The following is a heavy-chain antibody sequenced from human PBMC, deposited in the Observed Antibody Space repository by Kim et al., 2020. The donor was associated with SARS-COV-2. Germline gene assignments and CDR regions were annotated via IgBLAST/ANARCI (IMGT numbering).Heavy chain of an antibody. J-gene: IGHJ3*01. Sequence: GSLKGRFSISRDNIENTLYLQMDALTPGDTAVYYCARDCGGDCSTADAFDVWGQGTTVTVSS. V-gene: IGHV3-11*01. D-gene: IGHD2-21*01. CDR3: ARDCGGDCSTADAFDV.